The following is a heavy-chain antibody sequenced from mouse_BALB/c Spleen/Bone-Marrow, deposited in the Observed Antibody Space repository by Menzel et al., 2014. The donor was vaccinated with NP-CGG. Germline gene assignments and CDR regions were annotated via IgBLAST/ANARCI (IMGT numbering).Heavy chain of an antibody. D-gene: IGHD1-1*01. CDR1: GYTFTDYA. Sequence: VQLQQSGPELVRPGVSVKISCKGSGYTFTDYAMHWVKQSHAKSLEWIGVINTYSGNTNYNQNFKGKATMTVDKSSSTAFMELARLTHEDSAIYYCAREGYASTAWFAYWGQGTLVTVSA. CDR3: AREGYASTAWFAY. V-gene: IGHV1-67*01. CDR2: INTYSGNT. J-gene: IGHJ3*01.